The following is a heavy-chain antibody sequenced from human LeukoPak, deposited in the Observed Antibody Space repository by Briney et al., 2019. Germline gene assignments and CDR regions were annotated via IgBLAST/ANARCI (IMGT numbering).Heavy chain of an antibody. CDR2: IYYSGST. CDR3: ASSSSPLGPLNWFDP. Sequence: PSETLSLTCTVSGDSISSTSYYWGWIRQPPGKGLEWIGSIYYSGSTFYNPSLKSRVTMSVDTSNNQFSLKLRSVTAADTAVYYCASSSSPLGPLNWFDPWGQGTLVTVSS. CDR1: GDSISSTSYY. V-gene: IGHV4-39*01. J-gene: IGHJ5*02. D-gene: IGHD6-13*01.